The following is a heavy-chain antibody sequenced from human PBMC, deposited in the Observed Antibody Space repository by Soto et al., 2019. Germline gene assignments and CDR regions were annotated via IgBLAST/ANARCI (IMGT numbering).Heavy chain of an antibody. CDR2: MYPGDSDT. V-gene: IGHV5-51*01. J-gene: IGHJ6*01. D-gene: IGHD3-3*01. Sequence: PGESLKISCTGSGYSFTSYSICWVRQVPWKGLERMGIMYPGDSDTRYTPSFQGPVTISADKSTSTAYLHLSSLKAEDAAIYYCGSLFDFWSGWGSYYYGLDVWGRGTPVTVSS. CDR3: GSLFDFWSGWGSYYYGLDV. CDR1: GYSFTSYS.